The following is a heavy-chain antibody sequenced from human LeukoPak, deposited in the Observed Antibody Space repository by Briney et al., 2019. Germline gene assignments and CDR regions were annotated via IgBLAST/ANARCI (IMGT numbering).Heavy chain of an antibody. CDR1: GFIVNTNY. Sequence: GGSLRLSCAASGFIVNTNYMTWVRQAPGKGLEWVSYISSSGSTIYYADSVKGRFTISRDNAKNSLYLQMNSLRAEDTAVYYCARRWHYYYYMDVWGKGTTVTVSS. CDR2: ISSSGSTI. D-gene: IGHD2-15*01. J-gene: IGHJ6*03. CDR3: ARRWHYYYYMDV. V-gene: IGHV3-11*04.